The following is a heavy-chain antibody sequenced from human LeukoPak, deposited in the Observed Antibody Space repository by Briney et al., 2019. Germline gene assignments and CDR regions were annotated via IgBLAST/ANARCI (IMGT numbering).Heavy chain of an antibody. CDR3: AKARMGSIFDI. J-gene: IGHJ3*02. CDR1: GFTVSSNY. CDR2: ISGSGGST. D-gene: IGHD2/OR15-2a*01. Sequence: GGSLRLSCAASGFTVSSNYMSWVRQAPAKGLEWVSAISGSGGSTYYADSVKGRFTIPRDNSKNKLYLQMHSLRAEDPAVYYCAKARMGSIFDIWGQGTMVTVSS. V-gene: IGHV3-23*01.